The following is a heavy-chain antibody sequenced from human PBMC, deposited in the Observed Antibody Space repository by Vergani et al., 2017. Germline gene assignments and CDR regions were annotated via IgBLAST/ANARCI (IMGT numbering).Heavy chain of an antibody. CDR1: GFTFDDYA. CDR2: ISWNSGSI. Sequence: EMQLVESGGGLVQPGRSLRLSCAASGFTFDDYAMHWVRQAPGKGLEWVSGISWNSGSIGYADSVKGRFTISRDNAKNSLYLQMNSLRAEDMALYYCAKDMGGYDYGPLDYWGQGTLVTVSS. V-gene: IGHV3-9*03. CDR3: AKDMGGYDYGPLDY. D-gene: IGHD5-12*01. J-gene: IGHJ4*02.